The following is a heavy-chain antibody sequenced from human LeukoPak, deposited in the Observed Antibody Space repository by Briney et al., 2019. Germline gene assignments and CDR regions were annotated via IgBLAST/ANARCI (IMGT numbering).Heavy chain of an antibody. J-gene: IGHJ6*03. D-gene: IGHD6-19*01. CDR1: GGSISSYY. Sequence: SETLSLTCTVSGGSISSYYWSWIRQPPGKGLEWIGYIYTSGSTNYNPSLKSRVTISVDTSKNQFSLKLSSVTAADTAVYYCARQSPSGWPYYYYYMDVWGKGTTVTVSS. CDR3: ARQSPSGWPYYYYYMDV. V-gene: IGHV4-4*09. CDR2: IYTSGST.